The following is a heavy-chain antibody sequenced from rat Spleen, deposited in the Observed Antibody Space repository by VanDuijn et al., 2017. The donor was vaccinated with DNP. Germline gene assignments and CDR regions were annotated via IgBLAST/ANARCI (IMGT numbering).Heavy chain of an antibody. CDR1: GFTFSNYD. CDR3: TKTGGNWVAH. V-gene: IGHV5-27*01. J-gene: IGHJ2*01. CDR2: ITTSGDST. Sequence: EVQLMESGGGLVQPGRSLKLSCAASGFTFSNYDMAWVRQVPGKGLEWVASITTSGDSTSSPDSVKGRFTISRDNAKNTLYLQMNSLRSEDTATYYCTKTGGNWVAHWGQGVMVTVSS. D-gene: IGHD1-11*01.